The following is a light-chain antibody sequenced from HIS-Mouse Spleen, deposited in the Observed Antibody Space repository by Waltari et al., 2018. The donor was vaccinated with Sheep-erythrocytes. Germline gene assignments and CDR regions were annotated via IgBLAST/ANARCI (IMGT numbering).Light chain of an antibody. V-gene: IGLV3-10*01. CDR2: EDS. CDR3: YSTDSSGNHRV. CDR1: ALPKKY. Sequence: SYELTQPPSVSVSPGQTARITCSGDALPKKYAYWYQQKSGQAPVLVIYEDSKRPSGIPEGFSGSSSGTMATLTISGAQVEDEADYYCYSTDSSGNHRVVGTGTKVTVL. J-gene: IGLJ1*01.